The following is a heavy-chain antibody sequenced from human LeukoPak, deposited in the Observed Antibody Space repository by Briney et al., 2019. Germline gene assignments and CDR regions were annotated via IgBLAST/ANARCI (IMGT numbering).Heavy chain of an antibody. CDR1: GGSISSYY. CDR2: IHNSGNT. J-gene: IGHJ5*01. CDR3: AREGTTGRNLNWFDS. Sequence: PSETLSLTCTLSGGSISSYYWSWIRQPPGKGLEWIGHIHNSGNTNYNPSLKSRVTLSVDTSKNQFSLKLSSVTAADTAVYYCAREGTTGRNLNWFDSWGQGTLVTVSS. D-gene: IGHD1-1*01. V-gene: IGHV4-59*01.